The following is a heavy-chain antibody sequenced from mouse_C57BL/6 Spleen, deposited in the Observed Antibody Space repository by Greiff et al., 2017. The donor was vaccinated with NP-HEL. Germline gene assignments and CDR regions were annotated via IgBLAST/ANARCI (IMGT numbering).Heavy chain of an antibody. CDR2: INPSSGYT. J-gene: IGHJ2*01. CDR1: GYTFTSYC. CDR3: ARGTTDFDY. Sequence: VKLVESGAELAKPGASVKLSCKASGYTFTSYCLHWVKQRPGQGLEWIGYINPSSGYTKYNQKFKGKATLTADKSSSTAYMQLSSLTYEDSVGDNCARGTTDFDYWGQGTTLTVSS. D-gene: IGHD2-1*01. V-gene: IGHV1-7*01.